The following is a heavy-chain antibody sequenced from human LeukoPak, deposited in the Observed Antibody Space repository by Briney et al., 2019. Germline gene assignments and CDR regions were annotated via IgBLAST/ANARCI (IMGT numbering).Heavy chain of an antibody. CDR1: GYSFTSYW. D-gene: IGHD5-12*01. CDR2: IYPGDSDT. V-gene: IGHV5-51*01. CDR3: ARQIGYSGYDASVDY. J-gene: IGHJ4*02. Sequence: GESLKISCKGSGYSFTSYWIGWVRQMPGKGLEWMGIIYPGDSDTRYSPSFQGQVIISADKSISTAYLQWSSLKASDTAMYYCARQIGYSGYDASVDYWGQGTLVTVSS.